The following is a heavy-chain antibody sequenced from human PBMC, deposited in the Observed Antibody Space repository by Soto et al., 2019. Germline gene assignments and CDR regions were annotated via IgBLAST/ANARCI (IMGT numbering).Heavy chain of an antibody. CDR3: ARDPQPPDS. CDR2: ISAYNGNT. V-gene: IGHV1-18*01. Sequence: QVQLVQSGAEVKKPGASVKVSCKASGYTFASYAISWMRQAPGKGLEWMGWISAYNGNTNYAQQLQGRVTMTTDTSTSTGYMELRSLRSDDTAVYYCARDPQPPDSWGQGTLVTGSS. J-gene: IGHJ4*02. CDR1: GYTFASYA.